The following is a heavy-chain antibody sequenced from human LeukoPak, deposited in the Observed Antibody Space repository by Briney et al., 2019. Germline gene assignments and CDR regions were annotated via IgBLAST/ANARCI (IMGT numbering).Heavy chain of an antibody. V-gene: IGHV4-39*02. CDR3: ARDCTNANCAPFDP. J-gene: IGHJ5*02. D-gene: IGHD2-8*01. CDR1: GASISSSTDY. Sequence: SETLSLTCTVSGASISSSTDYWGWIRQPPGKGLEWIANIYYSGSTYYNPSLKSRVTISVDTSKNQFSLKLSSVTAADTAVYYCARDCTNANCAPFDPWGQGTLVTVSS. CDR2: IYYSGST.